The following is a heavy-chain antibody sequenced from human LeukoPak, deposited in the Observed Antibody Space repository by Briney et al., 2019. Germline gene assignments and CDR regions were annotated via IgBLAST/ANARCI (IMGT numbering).Heavy chain of an antibody. Sequence: GGSLRLSCAASGFTFSSYAMSWVRQAPGKGLEWVSGISTGGSSTYFAGSVKGRFTISRDNSKNTLYLQMNSLRAEDTAVYHCAKDQSWLANDYWGQGTLVTVSS. J-gene: IGHJ4*02. CDR2: ISTGGSST. CDR3: AKDQSWLANDY. V-gene: IGHV3-23*01. D-gene: IGHD6-19*01. CDR1: GFTFSSYA.